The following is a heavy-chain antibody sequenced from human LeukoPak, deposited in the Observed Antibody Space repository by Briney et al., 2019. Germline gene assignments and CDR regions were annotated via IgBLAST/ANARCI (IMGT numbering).Heavy chain of an antibody. CDR3: AKDDAWIRFGE. V-gene: IGHV3-23*01. Sequence: GALRLSCAASGFPFSSYSMNWVRQAPGKGLEWVSGISPSGDIKYYADSVKGRFTISRDNSKKTLYLEVSSLTGEDTAVYYCAKDDAWIRFGEWSQGTLVTVSS. J-gene: IGHJ4*02. D-gene: IGHD3-10*01. CDR1: GFPFSSYS. CDR2: ISPSGDIK.